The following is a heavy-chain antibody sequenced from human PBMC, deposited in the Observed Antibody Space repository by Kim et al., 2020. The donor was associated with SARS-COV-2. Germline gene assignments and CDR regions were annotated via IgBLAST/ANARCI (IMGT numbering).Heavy chain of an antibody. CDR2: IYYSGST. CDR3: ARDRRGFLESQAFDI. D-gene: IGHD3-3*01. Sequence: SETLSLTCTVSGGSISSYYWSWIRQPPGKGLEWIGYIYYSGSTNYNPSLKSRVTISVDTSKNQFSLKLSSVTAADTAVYYCARDRRGFLESQAFDIWGQGTMVTVSS. J-gene: IGHJ3*02. CDR1: GGSISSYY. V-gene: IGHV4-59*01.